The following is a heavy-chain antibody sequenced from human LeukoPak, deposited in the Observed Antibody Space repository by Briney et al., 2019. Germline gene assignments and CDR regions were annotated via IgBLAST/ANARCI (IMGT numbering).Heavy chain of an antibody. J-gene: IGHJ5*02. CDR3: AREPDA. V-gene: IGHV4-39*07. CDR1: GDSISGSNYH. Sequence: PETLSLTCTVSGDSISGSNYHWGWIRQPPGMGLEWLGNVHRSGRAYYNESLRGRTTISVDTSKNQFSLRLASMTTADTAVYYCAREPDAWGQGILVTVSS. CDR2: VHRSGRA.